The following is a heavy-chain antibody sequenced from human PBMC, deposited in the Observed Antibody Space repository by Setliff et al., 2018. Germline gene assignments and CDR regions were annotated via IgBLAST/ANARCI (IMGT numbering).Heavy chain of an antibody. CDR2: VYYSGYT. V-gene: IGHV4-39*07. CDR1: GGSVSSTSHY. D-gene: IGHD2-2*01. Sequence: PSETLSLTCNVSGGSVSSTSHYWGWIRQPPGKGIEWIGSVYYSGYTYYNPSLQSRVTISVDMSKNQFSMKLTSVTAADTAVYYCARAVPRGATPDYWYFDLWGRGTLVTVSS. CDR3: ARAVPRGATPDYWYFDL. J-gene: IGHJ2*01.